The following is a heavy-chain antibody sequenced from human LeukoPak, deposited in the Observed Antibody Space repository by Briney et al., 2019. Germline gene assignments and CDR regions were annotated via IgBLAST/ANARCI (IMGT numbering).Heavy chain of an antibody. CDR3: AKQRGQGYYFDY. V-gene: IGHV3-7*01. Sequence: AGGSLRLSCAASGFTFSGYWMSWVRRAPGKGLEWVANIRQDGSDEYYVDSVKGRFTISRDNADYSLYLHMSRLRAEDTAVYYCAKQRGQGYYFDYWGQGTLVTVSS. CDR2: IRQDGSDE. CDR1: GFTFSGYW. J-gene: IGHJ4*02. D-gene: IGHD1/OR15-1a*01.